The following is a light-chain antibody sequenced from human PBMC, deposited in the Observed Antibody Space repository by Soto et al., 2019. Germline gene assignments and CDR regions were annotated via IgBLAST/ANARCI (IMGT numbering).Light chain of an antibody. V-gene: IGKV1-39*01. CDR1: QSISSW. J-gene: IGKJ4*01. CDR2: AAS. Sequence: DIQMTQSPSTLSASVGDRVTITCRASQSISSWLAWYQQKPGKAPNLLIYAASSLQSGVPSRFSGSGSGTDFTLTISSLQPEDFATYYCQQSYSTPPAFGGGTKVEIK. CDR3: QQSYSTPPA.